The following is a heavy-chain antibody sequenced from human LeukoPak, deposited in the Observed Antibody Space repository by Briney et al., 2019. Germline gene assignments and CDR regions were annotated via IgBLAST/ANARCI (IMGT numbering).Heavy chain of an antibody. J-gene: IGHJ4*02. CDR1: GGSISSSSYY. CDR3: ATTQMYYYDSSGYGFDY. Sequence: ASETLSLTCTVSGGSISSSSYYWGWIRQPPGKGLEWIGSIYYSGSTYYSPSLKSRVTISVDTSKNQFSLKLSSVTAADTAVYYCATTQMYYYDSSGYGFDYWGQGTLVTVSS. D-gene: IGHD3-22*01. CDR2: IYYSGST. V-gene: IGHV4-39*01.